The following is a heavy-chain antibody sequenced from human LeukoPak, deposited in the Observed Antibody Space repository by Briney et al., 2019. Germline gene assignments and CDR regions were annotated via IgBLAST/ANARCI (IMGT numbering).Heavy chain of an antibody. CDR2: IYYSGST. V-gene: IGHV4-39*07. CDR1: GDSVSSTGYY. J-gene: IGHJ4*02. CDR3: ATAPWDDYYGSGSYPDY. D-gene: IGHD3-10*01. Sequence: PSETLSLTCTVSGDSVSSTGYYWGWIRQPPGKGPEWIGTIYYSGSTYYNPSLKSRVTISVDTSKNQFSLKLSSVTAADTAVYYCATAPWDDYYGSGSYPDYWGQGTLVTVSS.